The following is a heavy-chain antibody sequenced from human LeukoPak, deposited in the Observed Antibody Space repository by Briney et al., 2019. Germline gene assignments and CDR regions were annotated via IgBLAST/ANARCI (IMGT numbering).Heavy chain of an antibody. CDR1: GYTFTGYY. Sequence: ASVKVSCKASGYTFTGYYMHWVRQDPGQGLEGMGWINPNSGGTNYAQKFQGRVTMTRDTSISTAYMELSRLRSDDTAVYYCARGGSITMIVVVIPHYWGQGTLVTVSS. CDR3: ARGGSITMIVVVIPHY. CDR2: INPNSGGT. V-gene: IGHV1-2*02. J-gene: IGHJ4*02. D-gene: IGHD3-22*01.